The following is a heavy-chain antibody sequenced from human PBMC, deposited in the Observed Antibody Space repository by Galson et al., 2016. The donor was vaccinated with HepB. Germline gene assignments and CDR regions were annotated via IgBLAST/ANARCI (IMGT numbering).Heavy chain of an antibody. CDR3: ARHSHTVGLDF. CDR2: IDYSGNT. D-gene: IGHD1-26*01. V-gene: IGHV4-34*01. J-gene: IGHJ4*02. CDR1: GGSFSAYF. Sequence: SETLSLTCAVNGGSFSAYFWTWIRQPPGKGLEWIGAIDYSGNTKYNPSLKGRFTMSVDTSKTQFSLKLSSVTAADTAVYYCARHSHTVGLDFWGQGTLVTVSS.